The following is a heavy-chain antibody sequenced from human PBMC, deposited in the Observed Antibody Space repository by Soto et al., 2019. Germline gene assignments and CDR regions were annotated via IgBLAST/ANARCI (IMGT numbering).Heavy chain of an antibody. D-gene: IGHD3-3*01. CDR1: GFTFSSYA. J-gene: IGHJ6*01. Sequence: GGSLRLSCAASGFTFSSYAMHWVRQAPGKGLEWVAVISYDGSNKYYADSVKGRFTISRDNSKNTLYLQMNSLRAEDTAVYYCAREEYYDFWSGYYHYYGMDVWGQGTTVTVSS. CDR3: AREEYYDFWSGYYHYYGMDV. V-gene: IGHV3-30-3*01. CDR2: ISYDGSNK.